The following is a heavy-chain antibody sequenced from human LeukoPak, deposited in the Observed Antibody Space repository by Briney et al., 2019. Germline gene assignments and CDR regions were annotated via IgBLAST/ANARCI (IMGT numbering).Heavy chain of an antibody. J-gene: IGHJ5*02. CDR3: AKASLAVAGIFDP. D-gene: IGHD6-19*01. V-gene: IGHV3-33*06. CDR2: IWYDGSNK. Sequence: PGGSLRLSCAASGFTFSSYGMHWVRQAPGKGLEWVAVIWYDGSNKYYADSVKGRFTISRGNSKNTLCLQMNSLRAEDTAVYYCAKASLAVAGIFDPWGQGTLVTVSS. CDR1: GFTFSSYG.